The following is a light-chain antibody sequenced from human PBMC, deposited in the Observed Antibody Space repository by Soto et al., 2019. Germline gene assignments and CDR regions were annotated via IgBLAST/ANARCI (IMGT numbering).Light chain of an antibody. J-gene: IGLJ1*01. V-gene: IGLV1-51*01. CDR3: ATWDSGLSAVI. CDR2: DNN. Sequence: QSVLTQPPSDSAAPGQKVTISCSGSSTNIGNNYVSWYQQLPGTAPKLLIYDNNKRTSGIPDRFSGSKSGTSATLGITGLQTGDEADYYCATWDSGLSAVIFGGGTKVTVL. CDR1: STNIGNNY.